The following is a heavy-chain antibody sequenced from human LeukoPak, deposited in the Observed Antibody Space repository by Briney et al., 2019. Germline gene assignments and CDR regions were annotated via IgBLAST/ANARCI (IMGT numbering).Heavy chain of an antibody. J-gene: IGHJ4*02. Sequence: GGSLRLSCAASGFTFSSFAMHWVRQAPGKGLEWVAVISYDGSNTYYADSVKGRLTISRDNSKNTLYLQMNSLRAKDTAVYYCARDSDFAVAGTTPFDYWAREPWSPSPQ. CDR3: ARDSDFAVAGTTPFDY. D-gene: IGHD6-19*01. CDR1: GFTFSSFA. CDR2: ISYDGSNT. V-gene: IGHV3-30*04.